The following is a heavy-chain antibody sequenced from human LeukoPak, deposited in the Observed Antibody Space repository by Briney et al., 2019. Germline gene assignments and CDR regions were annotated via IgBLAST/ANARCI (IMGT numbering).Heavy chain of an antibody. J-gene: IGHJ6*03. Sequence: GASVKVSCKTSGYTFTGYYIHWVRQAPGQGLEWMGWINPNSGDTKYAQKFQGRVTMTRDTSISTAYMELGRLRSDDTAVYYCARDRYFPDYYYYMDVWGKGTTVTISS. CDR3: ARDRYFPDYYYYMDV. CDR1: GYTFTGYY. CDR2: INPNSGDT. V-gene: IGHV1-2*02. D-gene: IGHD2/OR15-2a*01.